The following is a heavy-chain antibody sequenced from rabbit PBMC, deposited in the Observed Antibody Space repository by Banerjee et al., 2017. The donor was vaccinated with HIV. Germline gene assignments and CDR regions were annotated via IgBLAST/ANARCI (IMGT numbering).Heavy chain of an antibody. Sequence: QLEESGGDLVKPEGSLTLTCTASGFSFSSRYVMSWVRQAPGKGLEWIACIYAGTAGTTYYASWAKGRFTISKTSSTTVTLQMTSLTAADTAIYFCARYAAGSGYPLWGPGTLVTVS. V-gene: IGHV1S45*01. J-gene: IGHJ4*01. CDR2: IYAGTAGTT. CDR1: GFSFSSRYV. CDR3: ARYAAGSGYPL. D-gene: IGHD8-1*01.